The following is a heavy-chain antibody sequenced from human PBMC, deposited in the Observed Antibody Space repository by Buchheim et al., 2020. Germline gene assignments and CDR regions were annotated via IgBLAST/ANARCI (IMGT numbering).Heavy chain of an antibody. D-gene: IGHD3-10*01. Sequence: QLQLQESGPGLVKPSETLSLTCTVSGGSISSSSYYWGWIRQPPGKGLEWIGSIYYSGSTYYNPSLKSRVAISVDTSKNQFSLKLSSVTAADTAMYYCARADYYGSGSRHFDYWGQGTL. J-gene: IGHJ4*02. CDR1: GGSISSSSYY. CDR3: ARADYYGSGSRHFDY. V-gene: IGHV4-39*07. CDR2: IYYSGST.